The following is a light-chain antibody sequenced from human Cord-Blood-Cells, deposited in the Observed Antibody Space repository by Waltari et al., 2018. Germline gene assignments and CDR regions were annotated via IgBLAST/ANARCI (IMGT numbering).Light chain of an antibody. CDR3: QQSYSTLRLT. J-gene: IGKJ4*01. V-gene: IGKV1-39*01. CDR2: AAS. Sequence: DIQMTQSPSSLSASVGERVTITCRASQSISSYLNWYQQKPGKAPKLLIYAASSLQSGVPSRFSGSGSGTDFTLTISSLQPEDFATYYCQQSYSTLRLTFGGGTKVEIK. CDR1: QSISSY.